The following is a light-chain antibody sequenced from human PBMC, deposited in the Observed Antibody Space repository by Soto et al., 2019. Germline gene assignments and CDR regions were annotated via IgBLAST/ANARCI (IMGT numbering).Light chain of an antibody. CDR1: QSISNH. CDR2: DAS. CDR3: QQANSFPLT. J-gene: IGKJ4*01. V-gene: IGKV1-39*01. Sequence: DIQMTQSPSSLSASVEDRVIITCRASQSISNHLNWYQQKPEKAPKLVIYDASSLQSGVPSRFGGSGSGTDFTLTISSLQPEDFATYYCQQANSFPLTFGGGTKVEI.